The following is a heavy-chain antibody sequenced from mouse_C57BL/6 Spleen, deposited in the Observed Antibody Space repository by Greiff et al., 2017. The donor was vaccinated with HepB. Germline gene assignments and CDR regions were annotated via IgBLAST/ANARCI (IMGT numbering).Heavy chain of an antibody. J-gene: IGHJ4*01. CDR3: AREMGLRRENAMDY. CDR2: IDPSDSYT. D-gene: IGHD2-2*01. V-gene: IGHV1-59*01. Sequence: QVQLKQPGAELVRPGTSVKLSCKASGYTFISYWMHWVKQRPGQGLEWIGVIDPSDSYTNYNQKFKGKATLTVDTSSSTAYMQLSSLTSEDSAVYYCAREMGLRRENAMDYWGQGTSVTVSS. CDR1: GYTFISYW.